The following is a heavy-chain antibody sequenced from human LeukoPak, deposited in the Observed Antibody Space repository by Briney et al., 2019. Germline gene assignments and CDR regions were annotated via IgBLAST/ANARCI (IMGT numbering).Heavy chain of an antibody. D-gene: IGHD2-2*01. J-gene: IGHJ4*02. CDR1: GFTFSSYS. V-gene: IGHV3-21*01. Sequence: GGSLRLSCAASGFTFSSYSMNWVRQAPGKGLEWVSSISSSSSYIYYADSVKGRFTISRDNAKHSLYLQMNSLTAEDTAVYYCARAGYCSSTSCYGIDYWGQGTLVTVSS. CDR2: ISSSSSYI. CDR3: ARAGYCSSTSCYGIDY.